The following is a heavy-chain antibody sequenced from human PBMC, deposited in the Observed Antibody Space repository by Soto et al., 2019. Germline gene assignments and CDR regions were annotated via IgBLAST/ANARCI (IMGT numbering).Heavy chain of an antibody. D-gene: IGHD3-22*01. Sequence: GGSLRLSCAASGFTFSSYSMNWVRQAPGKGLEWVSSISSSSSYIYYADSVKGRFTISRDNAKNSLYLQMNSLRAEDTAVYYCARDFDYYDSSGPTRSYYGMDVWGQGTTVTVSS. CDR2: ISSSSSYI. CDR3: ARDFDYYDSSGPTRSYYGMDV. V-gene: IGHV3-21*01. CDR1: GFTFSSYS. J-gene: IGHJ6*02.